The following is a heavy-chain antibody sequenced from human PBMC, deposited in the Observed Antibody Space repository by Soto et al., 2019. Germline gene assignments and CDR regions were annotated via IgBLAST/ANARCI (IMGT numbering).Heavy chain of an antibody. Sequence: SETLSLTCTVSGGSISSYYWSWIRRPPGKGLEWIGYIYYSGSTNYNPSLKSRVTISVDTSKNQFSLKLSSVTAADTAVYYCARDLAAAAGNWFDPWGQGTLVTVSS. CDR2: IYYSGST. V-gene: IGHV4-59*01. CDR1: GGSISSYY. CDR3: ARDLAAAAGNWFDP. D-gene: IGHD6-13*01. J-gene: IGHJ5*02.